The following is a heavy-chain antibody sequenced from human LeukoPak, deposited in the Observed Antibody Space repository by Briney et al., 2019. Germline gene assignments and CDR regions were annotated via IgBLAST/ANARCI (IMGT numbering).Heavy chain of an antibody. Sequence: GGSLRLSCAVSGLTFSSSWMDWVRQAPGKGLEWVASINPDGNKKYSADSVKGRFTISRDNAENSLYLQMSSLRVEDTAFYYCARDLAYSRLDYWGQGMLVTVSS. V-gene: IGHV3-7*01. CDR3: ARDLAYSRLDY. CDR2: INPDGNKK. J-gene: IGHJ4*02. D-gene: IGHD5-18*01. CDR1: GLTFSSSW.